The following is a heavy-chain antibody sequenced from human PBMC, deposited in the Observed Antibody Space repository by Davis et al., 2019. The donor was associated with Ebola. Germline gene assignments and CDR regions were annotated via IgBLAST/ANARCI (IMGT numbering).Heavy chain of an antibody. J-gene: IGHJ4*02. CDR1: GYSISSGYY. CDR3: ARALRAVAVN. CDR2: IYYSGST. Sequence: PGGSLRLSCTVSGYSISSGYYWGWIRQPPGKGLEWIGSIYYSGSTYYNPSLKSRVTISVDTSKNQFSLKLSSVTAADTAVYYCARALRAVAVNWGQGTLVTVSS. V-gene: IGHV4-38-2*02. D-gene: IGHD6-19*01.